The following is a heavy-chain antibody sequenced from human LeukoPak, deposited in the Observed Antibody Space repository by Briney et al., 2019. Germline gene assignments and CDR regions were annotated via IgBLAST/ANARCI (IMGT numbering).Heavy chain of an antibody. CDR1: GFTFSDYY. Sequence: GGSLRLSCAASGFTFSDYYMSWVRQAPGKGLEWVGFIGSKAYGVTTEHAASVKGRFTISRDDSKSIAYLQMNSLKTEDTAVYYCSRADYYGSGSPISLDVWGKGTTVTVSS. D-gene: IGHD3-10*01. CDR3: SRADYYGSGSPISLDV. J-gene: IGHJ6*04. CDR2: IGSKAYGVTT. V-gene: IGHV3-49*04.